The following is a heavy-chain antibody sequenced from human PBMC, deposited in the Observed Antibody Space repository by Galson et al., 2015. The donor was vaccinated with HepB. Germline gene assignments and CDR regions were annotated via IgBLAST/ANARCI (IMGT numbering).Heavy chain of an antibody. Sequence: LRLSCAASGFPFSGHWMHWVRQAPGKGLVWVSRIKNDGTWATYADSVKGRFTISRDNAKNTLYLQMNSLRVEDTAVYYCAKSDWLDSWGQGTPVTVSS. V-gene: IGHV3-74*01. J-gene: IGHJ5*01. CDR3: AKSDWLDS. CDR2: IKNDGTWA. CDR1: GFPFSGHW.